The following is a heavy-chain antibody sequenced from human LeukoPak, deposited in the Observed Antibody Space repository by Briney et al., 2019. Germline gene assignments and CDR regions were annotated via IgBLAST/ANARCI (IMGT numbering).Heavy chain of an antibody. CDR2: ISSSSSTI. Sequence: GGSLRLSCAASGFTFSSYSMNWVRQAPGKGLEWVSYISSSSSTIYYADSVKGRFTISRDNAKNSLYLQMNSLRAEDTAVYYCARDIFHGSLDYWGQGTLVTVSS. D-gene: IGHD3-9*01. V-gene: IGHV3-48*01. J-gene: IGHJ4*02. CDR3: ARDIFHGSLDY. CDR1: GFTFSSYS.